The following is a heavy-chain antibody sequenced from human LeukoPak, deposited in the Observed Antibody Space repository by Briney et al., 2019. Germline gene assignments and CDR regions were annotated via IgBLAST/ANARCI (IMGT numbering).Heavy chain of an antibody. D-gene: IGHD6-19*01. CDR3: ASPYSSGWQTGDAFDI. V-gene: IGHV4-59*01. CDR2: IYYSGST. J-gene: IGHJ3*02. Sequence: SETLSLTCTVSGGSISTYYWSWIRQSPGRGLEWIGHIYYSGSTNYNPSLKSRVTISVDTSKNQFSLKLSSVTAADTAVYYCASPYSSGWQTGDAFDIWGQGTMVTVSS. CDR1: GGSISTYY.